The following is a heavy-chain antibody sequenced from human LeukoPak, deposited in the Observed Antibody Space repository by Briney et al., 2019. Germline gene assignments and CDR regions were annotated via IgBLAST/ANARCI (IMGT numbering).Heavy chain of an antibody. Sequence: SVKVSCKASGYTFTSYYMHWVRQAPGQGLEWMGGIIPIFGTANYAQKSQGRVTITADESTSTAYMELSSLRSEDTAVYYCANQDGSGPKPYYYYGMDVWGQGTTVTVSS. CDR3: ANQDGSGPKPYYYYGMDV. V-gene: IGHV1-69*13. CDR2: IIPIFGTA. J-gene: IGHJ6*02. CDR1: GYTFTSYY. D-gene: IGHD3-10*01.